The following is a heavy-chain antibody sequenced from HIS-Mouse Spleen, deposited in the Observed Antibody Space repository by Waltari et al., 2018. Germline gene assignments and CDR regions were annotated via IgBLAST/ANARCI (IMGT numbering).Heavy chain of an antibody. J-gene: IGHJ3*02. CDR3: ARDLTARDAFDI. Sequence: QVQLVESGGGVVQPGRSLRLSCAASGFTFSSYAMHCVRQAPGKGLEWVAVISYDGSNKYYADSGKGRFTISRDNSKNTLYLQMNSLRAEDTAVYYCARDLTARDAFDIWGQGTMVTVSS. V-gene: IGHV3-30-3*01. CDR1: GFTFSSYA. CDR2: ISYDGSNK. D-gene: IGHD7-27*01.